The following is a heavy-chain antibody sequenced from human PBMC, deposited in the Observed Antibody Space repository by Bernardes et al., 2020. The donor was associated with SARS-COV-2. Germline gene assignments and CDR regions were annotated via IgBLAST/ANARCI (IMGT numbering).Heavy chain of an antibody. D-gene: IGHD2-8*01. CDR3: AKGGPGVTGDAFDG. Sequence: GGSLRLSCEASGFTFSIYAMSWVRQAPGKGPEWVSAISSSGASIYYADSVKGRSTISRDNSKNTLFLQMNGLRAEDTAVYYCAKGGPGVTGDAFDGWGHGTMGTVSS. J-gene: IGHJ3*01. CDR2: ISSSGASI. V-gene: IGHV3-23*01. CDR1: GFTFSIYA.